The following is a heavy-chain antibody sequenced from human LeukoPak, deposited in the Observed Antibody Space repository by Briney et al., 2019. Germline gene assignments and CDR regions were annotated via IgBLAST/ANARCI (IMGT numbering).Heavy chain of an antibody. CDR2: ISPYNGNA. CDR1: GYTFTSYG. D-gene: IGHD2-2*01. V-gene: IGHV1-18*01. J-gene: IGHJ5*02. Sequence: ASVKVSCKASGYTFTSYGMSWVRQAPGQGLEWMGLISPYNGNANYAQKFQGRVTMTTDTSTSTAYMELRSLRSDDTAVYYCARDRRPYCSRTTCYGDWFDPWGQGTLVTVSS. CDR3: ARDRRPYCSRTTCYGDWFDP.